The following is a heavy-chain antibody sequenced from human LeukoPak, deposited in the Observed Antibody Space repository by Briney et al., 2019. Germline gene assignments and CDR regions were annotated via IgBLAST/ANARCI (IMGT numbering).Heavy chain of an antibody. CDR2: ITTSSSYI. J-gene: IGHJ5*02. CDR3: ARDPAAAGTVWFDP. D-gene: IGHD6-13*01. Sequence: GSLRLSCAASGFPFSSYAMNWVRQAPGKGLEWVSSITTSSSYIYYADSVKGRFTISRDDAKNSLYLQMNSLRAEDTAVYYCARDPAAAGTVWFDPWGQGTLVTVSS. CDR1: GFPFSSYA. V-gene: IGHV3-21*01.